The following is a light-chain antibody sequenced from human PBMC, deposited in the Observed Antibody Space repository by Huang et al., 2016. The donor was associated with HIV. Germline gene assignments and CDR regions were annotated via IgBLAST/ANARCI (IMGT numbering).Light chain of an antibody. V-gene: IGKV1-39*01. CDR2: AAS. J-gene: IGKJ2*01. CDR1: QSISNY. Sequence: DIQMTQSPSSLSASVGDRVTITCRASQSISNYLNCYQQKPGKAPKLLIYAASSLQSRVPSRFSGSGSGTDFTRNISSLQPEDFATYFCQQSYNTPTFGQGTRLEIK. CDR3: QQSYNTPT.